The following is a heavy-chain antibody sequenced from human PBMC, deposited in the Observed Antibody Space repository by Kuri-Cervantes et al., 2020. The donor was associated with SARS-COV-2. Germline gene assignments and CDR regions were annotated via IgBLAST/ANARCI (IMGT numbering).Heavy chain of an antibody. D-gene: IGHD2-2*01. V-gene: IGHV4-38-2*01. Sequence: SETLSLTCSVSGYSITNGYYWGWIRQPPGKGLEWIGSVYHSGSTYYNPSLKSRVTISVDTSKSQFSLKLSSVTAADTAVYYCARQGGIVVVPAALWGQGTLVTVSS. CDR1: GYSITNGYY. CDR3: ARQGGIVVVPAAL. J-gene: IGHJ4*02. CDR2: VYHSGST.